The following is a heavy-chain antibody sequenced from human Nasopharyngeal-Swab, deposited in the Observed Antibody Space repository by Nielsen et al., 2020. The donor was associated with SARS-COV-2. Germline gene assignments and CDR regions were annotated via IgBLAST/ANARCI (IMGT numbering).Heavy chain of an antibody. V-gene: IGHV4-61*01. Sequence: GSLRLSCIVSGGSVSRGSYYWSWIRQPPGKGLEWIGYIYYSGSTNYNPSLKSRVTISVDTSKNQFSLKLSSVTAADTAVYYCARAQRYCSGGSCYLSSSYYFDYWGQGTLVTVSS. D-gene: IGHD2-15*01. CDR1: GGSVSRGSYY. CDR2: IYYSGST. CDR3: ARAQRYCSGGSCYLSSSYYFDY. J-gene: IGHJ4*02.